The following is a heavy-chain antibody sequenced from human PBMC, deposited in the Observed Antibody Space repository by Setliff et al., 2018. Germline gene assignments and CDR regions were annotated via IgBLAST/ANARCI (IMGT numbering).Heavy chain of an antibody. CDR3: ARGGTFRYFDY. Sequence: SETLSLTCTVSGGSISTYYWSWIRQPPGKGLEYIGYVYYSGTANYSPSLKSRVIISVDMSKNQFSLNLRSVTAADTAVYYCARGGTFRYFDYWGQGTPVTVSS. V-gene: IGHV4-59*01. CDR1: GGSISTYY. CDR2: VYYSGTA. D-gene: IGHD5-12*01. J-gene: IGHJ4*02.